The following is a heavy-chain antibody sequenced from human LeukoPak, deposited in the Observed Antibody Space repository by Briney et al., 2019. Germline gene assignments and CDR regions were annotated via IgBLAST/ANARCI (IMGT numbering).Heavy chain of an antibody. CDR3: ARARGVSTGYRPIDY. Sequence: GGSLRLSCAASGFTFSNYAMNWVRQAPGKGLEWVAVIWYDGSNKHYAESVKGRFSISRDNSKSTLYLQMNSLRAEDTAVYYCARARGVSTGYRPIDYWGQGTLVTVSS. CDR2: IWYDGSNK. V-gene: IGHV3-33*08. J-gene: IGHJ4*02. D-gene: IGHD3-22*01. CDR1: GFTFSNYA.